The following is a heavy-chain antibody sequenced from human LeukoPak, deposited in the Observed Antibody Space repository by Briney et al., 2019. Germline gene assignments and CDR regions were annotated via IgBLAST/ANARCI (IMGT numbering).Heavy chain of an antibody. Sequence: GGSLRLSCAASGFTFSSYSMNWVRQAPGKGLEWVSSISSSSSYIYYADSVKGRFTISRDNAKNSLYLQMNSLRAEDTAVYYCASQTPRRLPIAVADYFDYWGQGTLVTVSS. CDR3: ASQTPRRLPIAVADYFDY. CDR1: GFTFSSYS. CDR2: ISSSSSYI. D-gene: IGHD6-19*01. V-gene: IGHV3-21*01. J-gene: IGHJ4*02.